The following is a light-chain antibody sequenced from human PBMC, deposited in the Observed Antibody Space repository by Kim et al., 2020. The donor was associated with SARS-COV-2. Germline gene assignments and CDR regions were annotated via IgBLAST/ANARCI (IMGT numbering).Light chain of an antibody. V-gene: IGLV3-25*03. J-gene: IGLJ3*02. Sequence: PGQTARITCAGEALPTQYVYWYQQKPGQAPVLVICKDTERPSGIPERFSGSSSGTTATLTISGVQAQDEADYYCQSADSSGTYEVFGGGTQLTVL. CDR2: KDT. CDR1: ALPTQY. CDR3: QSADSSGTYEV.